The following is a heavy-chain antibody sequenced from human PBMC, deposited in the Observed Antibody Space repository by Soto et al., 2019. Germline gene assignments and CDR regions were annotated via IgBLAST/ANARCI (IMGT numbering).Heavy chain of an antibody. J-gene: IGHJ4*02. V-gene: IGHV4-31*03. CDR2: IYYSGTT. CDR1: GGSISSEGYY. Sequence: PSETLSLTCTVSGGSISSEGYYWSWFRQLPGKGLEWIGDIYYSGTTYHNPSLRSRLTISGDASKNQFSLKPSSVTAADTALYYCARGRGYSYGPYYFDYWGQGTLVTVSS. CDR3: ARGRGYSYGPYYFDY. D-gene: IGHD5-18*01.